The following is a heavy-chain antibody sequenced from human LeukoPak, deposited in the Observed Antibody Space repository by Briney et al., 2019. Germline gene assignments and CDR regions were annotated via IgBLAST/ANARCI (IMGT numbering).Heavy chain of an antibody. V-gene: IGHV1-8*01. Sequence: ASVKVSCKASGYTFTSYDINWVRQATGQGLEWMGWKNPNSGNTGYAQKFQGRVTMTRNTSISTAYMELSSLRSEDTAVYYCARSVYSGYEHLDYWGQGTLVTVSS. CDR3: ARSVYSGYEHLDY. D-gene: IGHD5-12*01. J-gene: IGHJ4*02. CDR1: GYTFTSYD. CDR2: KNPNSGNT.